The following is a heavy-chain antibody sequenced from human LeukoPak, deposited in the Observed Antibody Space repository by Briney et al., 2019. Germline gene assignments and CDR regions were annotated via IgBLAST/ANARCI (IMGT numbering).Heavy chain of an antibody. V-gene: IGHV3-74*01. D-gene: IGHD5-18*01. Sequence: GGSLRLSCAASGVIFSNYWMHWVRQAPGKGLVWVSRINRDGNGTSYADSVKGRFTISRDNAKNTLYLQMNSLRAEDTAVYYCARGGGYSYGSFDYWGQGTLVTVSS. CDR3: ARGGGYSYGSFDY. CDR1: GVIFSNYW. CDR2: INRDGNGT. J-gene: IGHJ4*02.